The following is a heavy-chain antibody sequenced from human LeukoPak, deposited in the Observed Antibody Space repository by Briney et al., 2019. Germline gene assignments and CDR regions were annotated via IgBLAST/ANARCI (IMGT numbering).Heavy chain of an antibody. CDR2: IWSDGSNE. V-gene: IGHV3-33*08. D-gene: IGHD6-13*01. CDR3: ARDREAAADLGY. Sequence: GGSLKLSCAASGFTFSSYGMHWVRQAPGKGLELVAVIWSDGSNEHYADSVKGRFTISRDNSKNTLYLQMNSLRAEDTAVYYCARDREAAADLGYWGQGTLVTVSS. J-gene: IGHJ4*02. CDR1: GFTFSSYG.